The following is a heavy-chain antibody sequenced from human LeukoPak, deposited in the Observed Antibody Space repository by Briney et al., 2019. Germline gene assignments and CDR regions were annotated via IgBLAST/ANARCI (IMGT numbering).Heavy chain of an antibody. CDR2: FGLEVGEP. CDR1: RYPLAQSS. CDR3: ATDFRWGYCSGTSCSPPGY. J-gene: IGHJ4*02. V-gene: IGHV1-24*01. Sequence: APLRASSKLSRYPLAQSSVHSVPQAPGNGLEWRGGFGLEVGEPVSAPKFQGRVTITEDTSTDTAYMELSSLRSEDTAVYYCATDFRWGYCSGTSCSPPGYWGQGTLVTVSS. D-gene: IGHD2-2*01.